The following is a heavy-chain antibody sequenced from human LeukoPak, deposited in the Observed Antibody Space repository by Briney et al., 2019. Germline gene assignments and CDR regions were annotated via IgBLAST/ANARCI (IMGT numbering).Heavy chain of an antibody. CDR2: IYYSGST. CDR1: GGSISSYY. D-gene: IGHD6-13*01. Sequence: SGTLSLTCTVSGGSISSYYWSWIRQPPGKGLEWIGYIYYSGSTNYNPSLKSRVTISVDTSKNQFSLKLSSVTAADTAVYYCARAPIAAAGTSFDYWGQGTLVTVSS. V-gene: IGHV4-59*01. CDR3: ARAPIAAAGTSFDY. J-gene: IGHJ4*02.